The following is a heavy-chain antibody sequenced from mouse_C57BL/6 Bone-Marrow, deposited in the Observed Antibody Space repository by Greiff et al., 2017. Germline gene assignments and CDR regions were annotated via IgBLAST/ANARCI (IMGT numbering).Heavy chain of an antibody. CDR1: GYTFTDYE. CDR2: IDPETGGT. D-gene: IGHD2-1*01. J-gene: IGHJ3*01. V-gene: IGHV1-15*01. Sequence: QVQLKESGAELVRPGASVTLSCKASGYTFTDYEMHWVKQTPVHGLEWIGAIDPETGGTAYNQKFKGKAILTADKSSSTAYMELRSLTSEDSAVYYGTIYGNGFAYWGQGTLVTVSA. CDR3: TIYGNGFAY.